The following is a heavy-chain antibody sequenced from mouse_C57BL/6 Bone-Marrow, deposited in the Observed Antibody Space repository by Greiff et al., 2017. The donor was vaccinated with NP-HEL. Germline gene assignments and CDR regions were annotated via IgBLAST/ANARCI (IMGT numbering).Heavy chain of an antibody. V-gene: IGHV1-82*01. CDR3: ARRSSDSYYFDY. D-gene: IGHD3-2*02. J-gene: IGHJ2*01. CDR2: IYPGDGDT. Sequence: VQLQQSGPELVKPGASVKISCKASGYAFSSSWMNWVKQRPGKGLEWIGRIYPGDGDTNYNGKFKGKATLTADKSSSTVYMQLSSLTSEDSAVYFCARRSSDSYYFDYWGQGTTLTVSS. CDR1: GYAFSSSW.